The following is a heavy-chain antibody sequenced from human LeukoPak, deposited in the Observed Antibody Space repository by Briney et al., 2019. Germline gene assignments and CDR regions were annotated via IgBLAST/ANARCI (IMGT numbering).Heavy chain of an antibody. CDR2: IIPIFGTA. D-gene: IGHD3-22*01. V-gene: IGHV1-69*13. Sequence: SVKVSCKASGGTFSSYAISWVRQAPGQGLEWMGGIIPIFGTANHAQKFRGRVTITSDESTSTAYMELSSLRSEDTAVYYCAREPHYYDSSGYYYLDYWGQGTLVTVSS. CDR1: GGTFSSYA. J-gene: IGHJ4*02. CDR3: AREPHYYDSSGYYYLDY.